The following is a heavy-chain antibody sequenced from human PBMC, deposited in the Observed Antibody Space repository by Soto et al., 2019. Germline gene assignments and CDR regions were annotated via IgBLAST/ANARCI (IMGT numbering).Heavy chain of an antibody. J-gene: IGHJ5*02. D-gene: IGHD4-17*01. CDR2: IYYSGSP. Sequence: SETLSLTCTVSCCSISSYYWSLSRQPPGKGLEWIGYIYYSGSPNYNPSLKSRVIISVDRSKNQFSLKVTCVTAADTAVYYCARERYGDYVGYFDPWGQGIQVTVSS. CDR3: ARERYGDYVGYFDP. V-gene: IGHV4-59*12. CDR1: CCSISSYY.